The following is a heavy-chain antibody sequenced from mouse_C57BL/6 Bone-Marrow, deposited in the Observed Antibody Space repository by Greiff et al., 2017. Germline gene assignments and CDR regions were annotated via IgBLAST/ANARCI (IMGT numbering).Heavy chain of an antibody. D-gene: IGHD2-2*01. CDR2: ISSGGSYT. CDR3: ARHGGYPFYAMDY. CDR1: GFTFSSYG. J-gene: IGHJ4*01. V-gene: IGHV5-6*01. Sequence: EVMLVESGGDLVKPGGSLKLSCAASGFTFSSYGMSWVRQTPDKRLEWVATISSGGSYTYYPDSVKGRFTISRDNAKNTLYLQMSSLMSADTAMYYCARHGGYPFYAMDYWGQGTSVTVSS.